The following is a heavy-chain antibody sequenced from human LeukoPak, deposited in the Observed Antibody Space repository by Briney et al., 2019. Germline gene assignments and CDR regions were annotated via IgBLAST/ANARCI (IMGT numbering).Heavy chain of an antibody. D-gene: IGHD2-2*01. CDR2: INHSGST. V-gene: IGHV4-34*01. CDR3: ARSGLCGSTSCYQDAGWFDP. Sequence: PSETLSLTCAVYGGSFSGYYWSWIRQPPGKGLEWIGEINHSGSTNYNPSLKSRVTISVDTSKNQFSLKLSSVTAADTAVYYCARSGLCGSTSCYQDAGWFDPWGQGTLVTVSS. J-gene: IGHJ5*02. CDR1: GGSFSGYY.